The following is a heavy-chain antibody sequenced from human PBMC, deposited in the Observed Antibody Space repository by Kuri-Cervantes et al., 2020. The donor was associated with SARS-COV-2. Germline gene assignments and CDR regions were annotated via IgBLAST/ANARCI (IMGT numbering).Heavy chain of an antibody. CDR1: GGSISSSSYY. CDR3: ARLEIPLVAAAYAY. V-gene: IGHV4-39*01. CDR2: IYYSGST. J-gene: IGHJ4*02. Sequence: GSLRLSCTVSGGSISSSSYYWGWIRQPPGKGLEWIGSIYYSGSTYYNPSLKSRVTISVDTSKNQFSLKLSSVTAADTAVYYCARLEIPLVAAAYAYWGQGTLVTGSS. D-gene: IGHD6-13*01.